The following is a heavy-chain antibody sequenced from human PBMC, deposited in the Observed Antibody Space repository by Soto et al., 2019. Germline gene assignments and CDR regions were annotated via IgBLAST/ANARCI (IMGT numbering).Heavy chain of an antibody. CDR2: IYSGGDT. V-gene: IGHV3-66*01. CDR3: ATRMTTAPY. D-gene: IGHD4-17*01. Sequence: EAHLVGSGGGLVQPGGSLRLSCAASGFAVSANSLSWVRQAPGKGLEWVSLIYSGGDTDYADSVRGRFTISRDNSKNTLYLQMNSLKAEDTAVYYCATRMTTAPYWGQGALVNVSS. CDR1: GFAVSANS. J-gene: IGHJ4*02.